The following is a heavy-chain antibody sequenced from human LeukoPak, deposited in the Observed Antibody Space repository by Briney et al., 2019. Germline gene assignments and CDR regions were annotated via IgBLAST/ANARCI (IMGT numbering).Heavy chain of an antibody. Sequence: ASVKVSCTASGYTFTSYGISWVRQAPGQGLEWMGWISAYNGNTNYAQKLQGRVTMTTDTSTSTAYMELRSLRSDDTAVYYCARDMGGIMITFGGVTLDYWGQGTLVTVSS. J-gene: IGHJ4*02. CDR2: ISAYNGNT. D-gene: IGHD3-16*01. CDR3: ARDMGGIMITFGGVTLDY. V-gene: IGHV1-18*01. CDR1: GYTFTSYG.